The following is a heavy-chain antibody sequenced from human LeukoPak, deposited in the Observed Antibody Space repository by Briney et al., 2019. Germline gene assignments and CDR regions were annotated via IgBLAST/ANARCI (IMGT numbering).Heavy chain of an antibody. CDR1: GFSFSSYG. J-gene: IGHJ4*02. D-gene: IGHD3-22*01. CDR3: TKDSTYHYDSSAYYLFDY. CDR2: ISFDGSDK. V-gene: IGHV3-30*02. Sequence: PGGSLRLSCAASGFSFSSYGMHWVRQAPGKGLEWVAFISFDGSDKYYADSVKGRFTISKDTSKNTLILQLNSLRPEDTAVYFCTKDSTYHYDSSAYYLFDYWGQGTLVTVSS.